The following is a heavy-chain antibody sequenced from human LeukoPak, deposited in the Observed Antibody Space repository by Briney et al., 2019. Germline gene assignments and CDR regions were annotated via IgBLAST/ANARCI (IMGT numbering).Heavy chain of an antibody. CDR1: GFTFSRCA. D-gene: IGHD3-22*01. CDR3: VKDANYFDSGSYMVPFDS. CDR2: IGGSDGKT. V-gene: IGHV3-23*01. Sequence: GGSLRLSCAASGFTFSRCAMGWVRQIPGKGLEWVAGIGGSDGKTYYADPVKGRFNISRDNSENSLYLQLNSLRSDDTAIYYCVKDANYFDSGSYMVPFDSWGQGTLVTVSS. J-gene: IGHJ4*02.